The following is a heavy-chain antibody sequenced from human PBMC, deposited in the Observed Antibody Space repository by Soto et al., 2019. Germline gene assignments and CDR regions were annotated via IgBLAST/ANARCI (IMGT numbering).Heavy chain of an antibody. J-gene: IGHJ4*02. V-gene: IGHV4-30-2*01. CDR1: GGSISSGGYS. Sequence: PSETLSLTCAVSGGSISSGGYSWSWIRQPPGKGLEWIGYIYHSGSTYYNPSLKSRVTISVDRFKNQFSLKLSSVTAADTAVYYCTSSHAGAHITAAVHWGQGTLVTVSS. D-gene: IGHD6-13*01. CDR3: TSSHAGAHITAAVH. CDR2: IYHSGST.